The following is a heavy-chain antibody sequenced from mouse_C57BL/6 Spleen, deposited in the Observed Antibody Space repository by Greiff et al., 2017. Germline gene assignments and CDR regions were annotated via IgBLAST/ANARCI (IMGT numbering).Heavy chain of an antibody. J-gene: IGHJ2*01. V-gene: IGHV1-54*01. D-gene: IGHD1-1*02. CDR3: ARYGSSYC. Sequence: VQLQQSGAELVRPGTSVKVSCKASGYAFTNYLIEWVKQRPGQGLEWIGVINPGSGGTNYNEKFKGKATLTADKSSSTAYMQLRSLTSEDSAVYFCARYGSSYCWGQGATLTVSS. CDR2: INPGSGGT. CDR1: GYAFTNYL.